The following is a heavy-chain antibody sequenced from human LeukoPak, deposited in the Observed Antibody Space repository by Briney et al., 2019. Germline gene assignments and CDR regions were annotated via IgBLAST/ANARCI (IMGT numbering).Heavy chain of an antibody. CDR3: ARVPSSFYERTSCFNFDY. D-gene: IGHD2-2*01. V-gene: IGHV4-39*01. J-gene: IGHJ4*02. CDR1: GGSISVSSYY. Sequence: SETLSLTCSVSGGSISVSSYYWGWIRQPPGKGLEWIGTIYYTGNTFYSPSLNSRVTLSVDKSKNQFSLNLSAVTAADTAVYYCARVPSSFYERTSCFNFDYWGQGSLVTVSS. CDR2: IYYTGNT.